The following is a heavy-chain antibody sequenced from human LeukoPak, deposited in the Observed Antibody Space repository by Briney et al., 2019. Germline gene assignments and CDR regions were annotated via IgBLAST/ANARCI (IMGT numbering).Heavy chain of an antibody. CDR1: GFTFSSYA. CDR2: ISSNGGST. CDR3: XIXEYYYWNSGY. V-gene: IGHV3-64D*06. Sequence: PGGSLRLSCSASGFTFSSYAMHWVRQAPGKGLEYVSAISSNGGSTYYADSVKGRFTISRDNSKNTLYLQMSSLRAENTAVYYCXIXEYYYWNSGYWGQGTLVTVSS. D-gene: IGHD1-1*01. J-gene: IGHJ4*02.